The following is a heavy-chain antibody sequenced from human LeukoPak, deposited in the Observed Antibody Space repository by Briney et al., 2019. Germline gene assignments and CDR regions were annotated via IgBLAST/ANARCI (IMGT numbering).Heavy chain of an antibody. V-gene: IGHV3-7*01. CDR3: ARDADLHTADY. CDR2: INQDGSRK. J-gene: IGHJ4*02. CDR1: GFTLSSYW. D-gene: IGHD2-2*02. Sequence: PGGSLRLSCAASGFTLSSYWMTWVRQAPGKRLEWVATINQDGSRKFYLDSVDGRFTVSRDNARNSLHLQMTSLRADDTAVYYCARDADLHTADYWGQGTLVTVSS.